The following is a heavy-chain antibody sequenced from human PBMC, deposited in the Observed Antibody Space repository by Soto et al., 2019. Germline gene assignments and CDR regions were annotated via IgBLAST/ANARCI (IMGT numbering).Heavy chain of an antibody. CDR3: ARGYRENYFYAIDV. J-gene: IGHJ6*02. CDR1: GGSFSKYG. CDR2: IIPMFGIG. D-gene: IGHD1-26*01. V-gene: IGHV1-69*01. Sequence: QVQLVQSGAEVKMPGSSVRVSCKASGGSFSKYGISWVRQAPGQGLEWMGGIIPMFGIGNYVEKFLGRVTITADEATSKSHMELSSLRSEDTAVYFCARGYRENYFYAIDVWGQGTTVTVSS.